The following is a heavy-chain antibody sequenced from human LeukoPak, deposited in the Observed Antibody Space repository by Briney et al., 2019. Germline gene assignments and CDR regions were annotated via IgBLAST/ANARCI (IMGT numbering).Heavy chain of an antibody. CDR3: ARGSPSPGWFDP. CDR1: GFTLSSYW. J-gene: IGHJ5*02. CDR2: IQQVVSEK. Sequence: GGSLRLSCAASGFTLSSYWTSWVRHAPENGRGWVANIQQVVSEKTYMGSVKGSFTISRDNAKNSLYLQMTSLRAEDTAVYYCARGSPSPGWFDPWGEGTLVTVSP. V-gene: IGHV3-7*01.